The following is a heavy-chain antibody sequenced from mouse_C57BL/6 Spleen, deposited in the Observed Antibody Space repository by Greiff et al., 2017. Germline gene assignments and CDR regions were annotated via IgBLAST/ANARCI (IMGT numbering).Heavy chain of an antibody. CDR2: IHPNSGST. Sequence: QVQLQQPGAELVKPGASVKLSCKASGYTFTSYWMPWVKQRPGQGLEWIGMIHPNSGSTNYNEKFKSKATLTVDKSSSTAYMQLSSLTSEDSAVYYCARKKDYSNFYAMDYWGQGTSVTVSS. J-gene: IGHJ4*01. CDR1: GYTFTSYW. V-gene: IGHV1-64*01. CDR3: ARKKDYSNFYAMDY. D-gene: IGHD2-5*01.